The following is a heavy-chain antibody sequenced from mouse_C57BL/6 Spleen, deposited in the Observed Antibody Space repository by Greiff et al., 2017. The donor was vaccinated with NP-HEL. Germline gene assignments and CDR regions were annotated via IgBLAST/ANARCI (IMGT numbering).Heavy chain of an antibody. D-gene: IGHD1-1*01. CDR1: GYTFTSYW. J-gene: IGHJ1*03. CDR3: ATYGSSYDWYFDV. CDR2: INPSNGGT. V-gene: IGHV1-53*01. Sequence: VQLQQSGTELVKPGASVKLSCKASGYTFTSYWMHWVKQRPGQGLEWIGNINPSNGGTNYNEKFKSKATLTVDKSSSTAYMQLSSLTSEDSAVYYCATYGSSYDWYFDVWGTGTTVTVSS.